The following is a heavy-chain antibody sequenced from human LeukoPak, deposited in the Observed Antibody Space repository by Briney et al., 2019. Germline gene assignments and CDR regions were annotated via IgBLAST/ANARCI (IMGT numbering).Heavy chain of an antibody. Sequence: KSSVTLSLTCTVSGGSISSYYWRWIRQPPGKGLEWIGYIYYSGSTNYNPSLKSRVTISVDTSKNQFSLKLSSVTAADTAVYYCASAIVGAKGEFDYWGQGTLVTVSS. J-gene: IGHJ4*02. V-gene: IGHV4-59*01. D-gene: IGHD1-26*01. CDR1: GGSISSYY. CDR3: ASAIVGAKGEFDY. CDR2: IYYSGST.